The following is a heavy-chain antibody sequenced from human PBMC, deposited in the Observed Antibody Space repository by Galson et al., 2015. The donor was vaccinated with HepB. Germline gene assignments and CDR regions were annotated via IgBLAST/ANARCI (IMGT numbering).Heavy chain of an antibody. D-gene: IGHD3-10*01. V-gene: IGHV1-18*04. J-gene: IGHJ6*02. CDR2: ISAYNGNT. CDR3: ARESGQYYGSGSYYSWDPRSHYYYYYGMDV. Sequence: SVKVSCKASGYTFTSYGISWVRQAPGQGLEWMGWISAYNGNTNYAQKLQGRVTMTTDTSTSTAYMELRSLRSDDTAVYYCARESGQYYGSGSYYSWDPRSHYYYYYGMDVWGQGTTVTVSS. CDR1: GYTFTSYG.